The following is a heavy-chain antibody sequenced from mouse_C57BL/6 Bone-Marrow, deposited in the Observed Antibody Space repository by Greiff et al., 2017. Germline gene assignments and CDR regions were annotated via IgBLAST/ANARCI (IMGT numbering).Heavy chain of an antibody. CDR1: GFTFSSYG. J-gene: IGHJ2*01. CDR2: ISSGGSYT. CDR3: ARGYYNYFDY. V-gene: IGHV5-6*01. Sequence: EVKVVESGGDLVKPGGSLKLSCAASGFTFSSYGMSWVRQTPDKRLEWVATISSGGSYTYYPDSVKGRFTISRDNAKNTLYLQMSSLKSEDTAMYYCARGYYNYFDYWGQGTTLTVS. D-gene: IGHD2-3*01.